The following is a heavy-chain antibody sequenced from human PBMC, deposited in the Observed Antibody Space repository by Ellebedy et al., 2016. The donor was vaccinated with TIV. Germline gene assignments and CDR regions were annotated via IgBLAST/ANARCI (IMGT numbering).Heavy chain of an antibody. D-gene: IGHD1-26*01. CDR3: ARRYSVSSYHYFDY. Sequence: MPGGSLRLSCTVSGGSISSNYWDWIRQPPGTGLEWIGYIYNSVITNYNPSLKSRVTMSVDTSKRQLSLKLRSVTAADTAVYYCARRYSVSSYHYFDYWGQGTLVIVSS. V-gene: IGHV4-59*08. CDR2: IYNSVIT. J-gene: IGHJ4*02. CDR1: GGSISSNY.